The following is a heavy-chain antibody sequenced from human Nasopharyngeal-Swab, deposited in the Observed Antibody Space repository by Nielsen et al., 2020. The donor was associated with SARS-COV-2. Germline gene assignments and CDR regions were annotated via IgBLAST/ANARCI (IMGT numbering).Heavy chain of an antibody. CDR1: GFIFGNYA. Sequence: GESLKISCVASGFIFGNYAMAWVRQAPGKGLEWVSAIGGNGARTHYADSVRGRFIISRDNSKSTLDLQMNSLRAEDTAVYYCAKPVTVHGYDAFDIWGQGTMVTVSS. CDR2: IGGNGART. J-gene: IGHJ3*02. D-gene: IGHD4-11*01. V-gene: IGHV3-23*01. CDR3: AKPVTVHGYDAFDI.